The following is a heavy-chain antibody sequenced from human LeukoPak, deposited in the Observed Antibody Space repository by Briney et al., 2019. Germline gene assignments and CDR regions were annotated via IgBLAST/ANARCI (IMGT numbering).Heavy chain of an antibody. Sequence: QSGRSLRLSCAASGFTFSSYVMNWVRQAPGKGLEWVAVISYDGSNKYYADSVKGRFTISRDNSKNTLYLQMNSLRAEDTAVYYCARDRLSSSRPLLDYWGQGTLVTVSS. CDR3: ARDRLSSSRPLLDY. J-gene: IGHJ4*02. D-gene: IGHD6-13*01. V-gene: IGHV3-30*04. CDR2: ISYDGSNK. CDR1: GFTFSSYV.